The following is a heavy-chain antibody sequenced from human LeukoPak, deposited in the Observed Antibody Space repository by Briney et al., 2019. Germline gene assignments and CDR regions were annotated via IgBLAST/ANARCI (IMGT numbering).Heavy chain of an antibody. V-gene: IGHV1-2*02. CDR3: ASATLRCSGGSCYEMDV. D-gene: IGHD2-15*01. CDR1: GYTFTGYY. CDR2: INPNSGGT. J-gene: IGHJ6*03. Sequence: EASVKVSCKASGYTFTGYYMHWVRQAPGQGLEWMGWINPNSGGTNYAQKFQDRLTITADKSTSTAYMELSSLRSEDTAVYYCASATLRCSGGSCYEMDVWGKGTTVTISS.